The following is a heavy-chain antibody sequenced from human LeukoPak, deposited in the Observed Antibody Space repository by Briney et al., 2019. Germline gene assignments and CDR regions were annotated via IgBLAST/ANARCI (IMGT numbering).Heavy chain of an antibody. CDR1: GYTLTRYG. CDR2: ISAYNGNT. V-gene: IGHV1-18*01. Sequence: GASVKVSCKASGYTLTRYGLTWVRQAPGQGLEWMGWISAYNGNTNYAQKLQGRVSMTTDSSTNTAYMELRSLRSDDTAVYYCARYSAAGRTYYFDYWGQGTLVTVSS. CDR3: ARYSAAGRTYYFDY. D-gene: IGHD6-13*01. J-gene: IGHJ4*02.